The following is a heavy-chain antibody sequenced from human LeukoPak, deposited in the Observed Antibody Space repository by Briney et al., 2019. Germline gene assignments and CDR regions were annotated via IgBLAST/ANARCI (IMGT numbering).Heavy chain of an antibody. CDR1: GGSISSSSYY. Sequence: KPSETLSLTCTVSGGSISSSSYYWGWIRQPPGKGLEGIGSIYYSGSTYYNPSLKSRVTISVDTSKNQFSLKLSSVTAADTAVYYCARLRTYYYDSSGYTIDYWGQGTLVTVSS. D-gene: IGHD3-22*01. CDR2: IYYSGST. CDR3: ARLRTYYYDSSGYTIDY. J-gene: IGHJ4*02. V-gene: IGHV4-39*01.